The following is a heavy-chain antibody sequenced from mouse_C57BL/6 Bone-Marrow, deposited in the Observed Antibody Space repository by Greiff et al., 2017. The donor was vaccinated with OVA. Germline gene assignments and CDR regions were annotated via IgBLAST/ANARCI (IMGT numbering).Heavy chain of an antibody. Sequence: EVQVVESGGGLVQPKGSLTLSCAASGFSFNTYALNWVRRALGKGLVWVARIRSKSNNYATYYADSVQDCFTISRDDSEKMLYLQMNNLKTEDTAMYYCGRQWCYFDYWGQGTTLTVSS. CDR2: IRSKSNNYAT. CDR3: GRQWCYFDY. CDR1: GFSFNTYA. J-gene: IGHJ2*01. D-gene: IGHD1-1*02. V-gene: IGHV10-1*01.